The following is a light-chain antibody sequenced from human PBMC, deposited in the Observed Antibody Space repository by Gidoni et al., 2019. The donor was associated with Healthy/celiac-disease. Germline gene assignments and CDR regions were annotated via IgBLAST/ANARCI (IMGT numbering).Light chain of an antibody. CDR3: QSYDSSLSGPWV. Sequence: QSVLTQPPSVSGAPGQRVTISCTGSSSNIGAGYDVHWYQQLPATAPKLLIYGNSNRPSGVSDRFSGSKSGTSASLAITGLQAEDEADYYCQSYDSSLSGPWVFGGGTKLTVL. CDR2: GNS. CDR1: SSNIGAGYD. V-gene: IGLV1-40*01. J-gene: IGLJ3*02.